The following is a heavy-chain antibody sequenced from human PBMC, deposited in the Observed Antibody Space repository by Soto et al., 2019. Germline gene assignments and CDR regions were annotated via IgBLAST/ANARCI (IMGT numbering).Heavy chain of an antibody. Sequence: PSETLSLTCTVSGGSISSSSYYWGWIRQPPGKGLEWIGSIYYSGSTYYNPSLKSRVTISVDTSKNQFSLKLSSVTAADTAVYYCARPLADYDFWSGYYNPGNGMDVWGQGTTVTVSS. J-gene: IGHJ6*02. CDR3: ARPLADYDFWSGYYNPGNGMDV. V-gene: IGHV4-39*01. CDR2: IYYSGST. CDR1: GGSISSSSYY. D-gene: IGHD3-3*01.